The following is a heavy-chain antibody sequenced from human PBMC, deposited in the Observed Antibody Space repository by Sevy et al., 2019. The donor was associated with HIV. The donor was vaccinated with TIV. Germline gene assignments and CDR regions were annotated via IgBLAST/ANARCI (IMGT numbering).Heavy chain of an antibody. D-gene: IGHD1-26*01. CDR1: GFTFGDYC. CDR3: TRWSGSQSIFDY. J-gene: IGHJ4*02. Sequence: GGSLTLSCATSGFTFGDYCMSWVRHAPGKGLEWISFFKSKAHGGTAENAASVKDRFTISRDDSKGIVYLQMNNLKTEDTAVYFCTRWSGSQSIFDYWGQGTLVTVSS. CDR2: FKSKAHGGTA. V-gene: IGHV3-49*04.